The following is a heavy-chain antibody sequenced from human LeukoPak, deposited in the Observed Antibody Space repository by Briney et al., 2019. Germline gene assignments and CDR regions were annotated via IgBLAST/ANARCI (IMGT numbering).Heavy chain of an antibody. CDR2: ISSNGGST. D-gene: IGHD3-3*01. CDR3: ARLYYDFWSGYYRFDP. J-gene: IGHJ5*02. Sequence: GGSLRLSCAASGFTFSSYAMHWVRQAPGKGLEYVSAISSNGGSTYYANSVKGRFTISRDNSKNTLYLQMGSLRAEDMAVYYCARLYYDFWSGYYRFDPWGQGTLVTVSS. CDR1: GFTFSSYA. V-gene: IGHV3-64*01.